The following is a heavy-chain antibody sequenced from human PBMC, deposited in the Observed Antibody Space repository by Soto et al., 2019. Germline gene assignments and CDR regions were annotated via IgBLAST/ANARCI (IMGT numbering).Heavy chain of an antibody. D-gene: IGHD2-2*01. Sequence: GGSLRLSCAASGFTFSNYAMNWVRQAPGKGLEWVSGISGGSGDSTFYADSVKGRFTISRDNSKNTLHLQMTSLRTEDTAVYYCAKPQPSWATRAAFDYWGQGTLVTVSS. CDR1: GFTFSNYA. V-gene: IGHV3-23*01. J-gene: IGHJ4*02. CDR3: AKPQPSWATRAAFDY. CDR2: ISGGSGDST.